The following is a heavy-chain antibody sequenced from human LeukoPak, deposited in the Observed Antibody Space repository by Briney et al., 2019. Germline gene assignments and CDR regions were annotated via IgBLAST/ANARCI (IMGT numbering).Heavy chain of an antibody. CDR3: ARDAPTSSSWYY. Sequence: SVKVSCKASGYTFTSYGISWVRQAPGQGLEWMGRIIPILGIANYAQKFQGRVTITADKSTSTAYMELSSLRSEDTAVYYCARDAPTSSSWYYWGQGTLVTVSS. CDR2: IIPILGIA. J-gene: IGHJ4*02. CDR1: GYTFTSYG. V-gene: IGHV1-69*04. D-gene: IGHD6-13*01.